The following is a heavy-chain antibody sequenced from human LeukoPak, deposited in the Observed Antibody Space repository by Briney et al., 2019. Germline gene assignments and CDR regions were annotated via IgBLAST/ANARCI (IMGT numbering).Heavy chain of an antibody. CDR3: ARALSSSSTPDYDY. J-gene: IGHJ4*02. CDR1: GYTFTSYD. CDR2: MNPNSGNT. D-gene: IGHD6-6*01. Sequence: ASVKVSCKASGYTFTSYDINWVRQATEQGLEWMGWMNPNSGNTGYAQKFQGRVTMTRNTSISTAYMELSSLRSEDTAVYYCARALSSSSTPDYDYWGQGTLVTVSS. V-gene: IGHV1-8*01.